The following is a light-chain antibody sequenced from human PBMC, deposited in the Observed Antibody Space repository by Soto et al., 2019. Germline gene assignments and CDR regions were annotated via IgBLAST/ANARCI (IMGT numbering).Light chain of an antibody. CDR1: QSVGTY. J-gene: IGKJ4*01. V-gene: IGKV3-11*01. CDR3: QQRVNWLT. Sequence: PGERATLSCRASQSVGTYLDWYQQKLGQAPRLLIYDASNRATGIPARFSGSGSGTDFTLTISSLEPEDFAVYYCQQRVNWLTFGGGTKVEL. CDR2: DAS.